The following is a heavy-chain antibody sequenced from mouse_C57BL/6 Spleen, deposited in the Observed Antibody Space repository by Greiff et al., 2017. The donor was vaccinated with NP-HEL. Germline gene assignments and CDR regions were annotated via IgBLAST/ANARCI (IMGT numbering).Heavy chain of an antibody. Sequence: QVQLQQPGAELVKPGASVKLSCKASGYTFTSYWMQWVKQRPGQGLEWIGEIDPSDSYTNYNQKFKGKATLNVDTSSSTAYMQLSSLTSEDSAVYYCARVDKGYFDVWGTGTTVTVSS. J-gene: IGHJ1*03. CDR1: GYTFTSYW. V-gene: IGHV1-50*01. CDR3: ARVDKGYFDV. CDR2: IDPSDSYT.